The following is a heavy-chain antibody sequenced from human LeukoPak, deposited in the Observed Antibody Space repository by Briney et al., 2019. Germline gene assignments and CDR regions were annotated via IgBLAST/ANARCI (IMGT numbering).Heavy chain of an antibody. V-gene: IGHV4-38-2*02. D-gene: IGHD3-10*01. CDR2: IYHSGST. CDR3: AREPAGVRSGSYYRHFDY. CDR1: GYSISIGYY. J-gene: IGHJ4*02. Sequence: SEALSLTCTVSGYSISIGYYWGWIRQPPGKGLEWIGSIYHSGSTYYNPSLKSRVTISVDTSKNQFSLKLSSVTAADTAVYYCAREPAGVRSGSYYRHFDYWGQGTLVTVSS.